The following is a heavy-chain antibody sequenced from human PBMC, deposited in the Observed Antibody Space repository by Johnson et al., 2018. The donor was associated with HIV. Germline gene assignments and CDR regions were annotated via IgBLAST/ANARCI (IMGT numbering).Heavy chain of an antibody. J-gene: IGHJ3*02. CDR3: AKSPGKDHGGKSGAFDI. CDR2: IWYDGSNE. Sequence: QVQLVETGGGVVQPGRSLRLSCAASGFTFSKYGMHWVRQAPGKGLEWVAVIWYDGSNENYTDSVKGRFIISRDNSNNTLFRHMSGLRGEDTAVYYCAKSPGKDHGGKSGAFDIWGQGTMVTVSS. V-gene: IGHV3-33*03. D-gene: IGHD4-23*01. CDR1: GFTFSKYG.